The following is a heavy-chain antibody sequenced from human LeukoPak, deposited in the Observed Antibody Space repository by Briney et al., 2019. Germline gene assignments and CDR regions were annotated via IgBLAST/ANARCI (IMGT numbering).Heavy chain of an antibody. CDR3: ARDIDTAMVTGDI. CDR1: GYTFTSYD. Sequence: GASVKVSCKASGYTFTSYDINWVRQATGQGLEWMGWMNPNSGNTGYAQKFQGRVTMTRNTSISTAYMELSSLRSEDTAVYYCARDIDTAMVTGDIWGQGTMVTVSS. J-gene: IGHJ3*02. V-gene: IGHV1-8*01. CDR2: MNPNSGNT. D-gene: IGHD5-18*01.